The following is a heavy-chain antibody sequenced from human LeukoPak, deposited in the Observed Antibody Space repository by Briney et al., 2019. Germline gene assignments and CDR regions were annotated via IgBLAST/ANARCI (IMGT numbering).Heavy chain of an antibody. CDR1: GGSISSSSYY. Sequence: PSETLSLTRTVSGGSISSSSYYWGWIRQPPGKGLEWIGNIYYTGSTYYNPSLKSRVTISVDTSKNQFSLKLSSVTAADTAVYYCARHEGSTHYFDYWGQGTLVTVSS. V-gene: IGHV4-39*01. J-gene: IGHJ4*02. CDR3: ARHEGSTHYFDY. CDR2: IYYTGST.